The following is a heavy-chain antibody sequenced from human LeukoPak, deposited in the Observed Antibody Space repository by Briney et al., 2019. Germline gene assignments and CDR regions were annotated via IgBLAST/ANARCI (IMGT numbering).Heavy chain of an antibody. CDR3: ARETTDRWFDP. J-gene: IGHJ5*02. V-gene: IGHV1-69*04. CDR2: IISILGIA. CDR1: GGTFSSYT. Sequence: SVKVSCKASGGTFSSYTISWVRQAPGQGLEWMGRIISILGIANYAQKFQGRVTITADKSTTTAYMELSSLRSEGTAVYYCARETTDRWFDPWGQGTLVTVSS. D-gene: IGHD1-1*01.